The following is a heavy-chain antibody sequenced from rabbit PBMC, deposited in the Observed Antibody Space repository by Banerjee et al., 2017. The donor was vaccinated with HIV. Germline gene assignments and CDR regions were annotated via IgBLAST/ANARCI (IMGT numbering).Heavy chain of an antibody. CDR3: VRDINTSFKL. D-gene: IGHD1-1*01. CDR2: IAGGSSSST. Sequence: QEQLQESGGGLVQPEGSLTLTCNASGFDLGTYYYICWVRQAPGKGLEWIGCIAGGSSSSTSYASWAKGRFTISKTSSTTVPLRTTSLTAADTATYFCVRDINTSFKLWDQGTRVTVS. CDR1: GFDLGTYYY. J-gene: IGHJ4*01. V-gene: IGHV1S45*01.